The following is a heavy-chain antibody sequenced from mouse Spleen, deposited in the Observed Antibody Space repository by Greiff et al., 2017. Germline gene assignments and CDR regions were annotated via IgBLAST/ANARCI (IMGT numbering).Heavy chain of an antibody. V-gene: IGHV2-2*01. CDR1: GFSLTSYG. CDR2: IWSGGST. Sequence: VKLQESGPGLVQPSQSLSITCTVSGFSLTSYGVHWVRQSPGKGLEWLGVIWSGGSTDYNAAFISRLSISKDNSKSQVFFKMNSLQADDTAIYYCARNEGPHYYGSSPFAYWGQGTLVTVSA. CDR3: ARNEGPHYYGSSPFAY. J-gene: IGHJ3*01. D-gene: IGHD1-1*01.